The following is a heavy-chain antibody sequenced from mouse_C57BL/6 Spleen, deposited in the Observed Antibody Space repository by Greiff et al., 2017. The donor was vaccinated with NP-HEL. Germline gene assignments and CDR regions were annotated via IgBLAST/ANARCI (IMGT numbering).Heavy chain of an antibody. V-gene: IGHV3-6*01. J-gene: IGHJ4*01. CDR3: AREGISMDY. CDR1: GYSITSGYY. CDR2: ISYDGSN. Sequence: EVKLQESGPGLVKPSQSLSLPCSVTGYSITSGYYWNWIRQFPGNKLEWMGYISYDGSNNYNPSLKNRISITRDTSKNQFFLKLNSVTTEDTATYYCAREGISMDYWGQGTSVTVSS.